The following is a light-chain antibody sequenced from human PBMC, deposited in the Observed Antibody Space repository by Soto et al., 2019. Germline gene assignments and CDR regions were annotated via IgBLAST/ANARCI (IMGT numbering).Light chain of an antibody. CDR1: SSDVGGYNF. V-gene: IGLV2-14*01. J-gene: IGLJ3*02. CDR2: DVS. Sequence: QSALTQPASVSGSPGQSITISCTGTSSDVGGYNFVSWYQQYPGKAPKLMIYDVSNRPSGVSNRFSGSKSGNTASLTISGLQAEDEADYYCSSYTNINTWVFGGGTQLTVL. CDR3: SSYTNINTWV.